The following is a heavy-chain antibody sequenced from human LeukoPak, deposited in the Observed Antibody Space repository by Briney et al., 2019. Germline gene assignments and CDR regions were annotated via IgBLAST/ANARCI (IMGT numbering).Heavy chain of an antibody. D-gene: IGHD3-16*01. CDR2: IYHTGTT. J-gene: IGHJ4*02. CDR3: ARDLTRRFDY. Sequence: SETLSLTCAVYGGSFSGYFWSWIRQPPGKGLEWMGEIYHTGTTNYSPSLKSRVTISVDTSKNQFSLRLSSVTAADTAVYYCARDLTRRFDYWGQGTLVTVSS. CDR1: GGSFSGYF. V-gene: IGHV4-34*01.